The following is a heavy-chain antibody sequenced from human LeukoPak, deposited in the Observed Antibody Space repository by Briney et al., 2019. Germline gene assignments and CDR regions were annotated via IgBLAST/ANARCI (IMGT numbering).Heavy chain of an antibody. V-gene: IGHV4-38-2*01. D-gene: IGHD4-17*01. CDR1: GYSISSGYY. J-gene: IGHJ4*02. Sequence: SETLSLTRDVSGYSISSGYYWAWIRQPPGKGLEWIGSMYHSGSSYYNPSLKSRITISVDTSKNQFSLKLSSVTAADTAVYYCAKVGAYGDYVRHDYWGQGTLVTVSS. CDR3: AKVGAYGDYVRHDY. CDR2: MYHSGSS.